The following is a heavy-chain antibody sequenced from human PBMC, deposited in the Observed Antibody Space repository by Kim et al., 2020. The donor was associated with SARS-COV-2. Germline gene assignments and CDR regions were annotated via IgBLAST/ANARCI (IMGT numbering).Heavy chain of an antibody. CDR1: GFTFGDYA. Sequence: GGSLRLSCTASGFTFGDYAMSWVRQAPGKGLEWVGFIRSKAYGGTTEYAASVKGRFTISRDDSKSIAYLQMNSLKTEDTAVYYCTREMLYYYDSSGYYYGSDCWGQGTLVTVSS. CDR2: IRSKAYGGTT. J-gene: IGHJ4*02. D-gene: IGHD3-22*01. V-gene: IGHV3-49*04. CDR3: TREMLYYYDSSGYYYGSDC.